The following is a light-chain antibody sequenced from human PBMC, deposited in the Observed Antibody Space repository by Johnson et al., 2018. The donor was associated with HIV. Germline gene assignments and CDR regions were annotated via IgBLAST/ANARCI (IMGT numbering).Light chain of an antibody. CDR3: GTWDSSLCAA. J-gene: IGLJ1*01. Sequence: QSILTQPPSVSAAPGQKVTISCSGSSSNIGNNYVSWYQQFPGTAPKLLIYENNKRPSGIPDRFSGSKSGTSATLGITGLQTGDEADYYCGTWDSSLCAAFGTGTKVTVL. CDR1: SSNIGNNY. CDR2: ENN. V-gene: IGLV1-51*02.